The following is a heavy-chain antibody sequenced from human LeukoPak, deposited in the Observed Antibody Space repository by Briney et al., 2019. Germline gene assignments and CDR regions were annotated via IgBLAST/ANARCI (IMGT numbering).Heavy chain of an antibody. V-gene: IGHV3-7*01. J-gene: IGHJ6*02. CDR2: IKQDGSEK. D-gene: IGHD2-8*01. Sequence: PGGSLLLSCAASGFTFSSYWMSWVRQAPGKGLEGVANIKQDGSEKYYVASVKGRFTISRDNAKNSLYLQMNSLRAEDTAVYYCARMLPKYYYGMDVWGQGTTVTVSS. CDR1: GFTFSSYW. CDR3: ARMLPKYYYGMDV.